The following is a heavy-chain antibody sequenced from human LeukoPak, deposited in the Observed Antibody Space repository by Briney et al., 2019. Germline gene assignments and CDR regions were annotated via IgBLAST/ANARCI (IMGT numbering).Heavy chain of an antibody. D-gene: IGHD2-21*02. J-gene: IGHJ4*02. V-gene: IGHV4-31*01. CDR3: ARDSGGVTAPYYFDY. CDR2: IYYSGST. Sequence: SQTLSLTCTVSGGSISSGGYYWSWLRQHPGQGLEWIGYIYYSGSTYYNPSLKSLVTISVDTSKNQFSLKLSSVTAADTAVYYCARDSGGVTAPYYFDYWGQGTLVTVSS. CDR1: GGSISSGGYY.